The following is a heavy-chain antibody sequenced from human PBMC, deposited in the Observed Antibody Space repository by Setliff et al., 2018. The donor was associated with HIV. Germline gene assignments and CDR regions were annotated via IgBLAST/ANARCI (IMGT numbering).Heavy chain of an antibody. Sequence: SETLSLTCAVYGGSFSGYYWSWIRQSPGKGLEWIGEINHSGSTNYNPSRQSRVTISVDTSKNQFSLKLSSVTAADTAVYYCARGRVGAARCYFDYWGQGTLVTVSS. D-gene: IGHD6-6*01. CDR1: GGSFSGYY. CDR2: INHSGST. CDR3: ARGRVGAARCYFDY. J-gene: IGHJ4*02. V-gene: IGHV4-34*01.